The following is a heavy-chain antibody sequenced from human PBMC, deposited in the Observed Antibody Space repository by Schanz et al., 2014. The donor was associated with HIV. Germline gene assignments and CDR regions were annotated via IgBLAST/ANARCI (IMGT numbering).Heavy chain of an antibody. CDR3: AKGLYYGGRNPPSPFLF. CDR1: GGCERDNV. J-gene: IGHJ2*01. D-gene: IGHD3-10*01. V-gene: IGHV3-30*18. CDR2: ISYNGNEK. Sequence: QVQVVESGGGVVQPGRATTRGRATTGGCERDNVMHWVRQAAGKGLEWLAFISYNGNEKDYGDSVKGRFNISRDNSRNSLYLQMNRLRAEDTAVYYCAKGLYYGGRNPPSPFLFWGRGTLVSVSS.